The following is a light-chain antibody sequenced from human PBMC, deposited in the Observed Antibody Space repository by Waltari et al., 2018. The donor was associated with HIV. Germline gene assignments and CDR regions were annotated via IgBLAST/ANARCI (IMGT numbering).Light chain of an antibody. CDR3: CSYAGTNWV. V-gene: IGLV2-23*01. CDR1: SSDVVSLNI. Sequence: QSALTQPASVSGSPGQSITISCTGTSSDVVSLNIVSWYQQTPGKAPKLMIYEGSKRPSGVSNRFSGSKSGNTASLTISGLQAEDEADYYCCSYAGTNWVFGGGTKLTVL. CDR2: EGS. J-gene: IGLJ3*02.